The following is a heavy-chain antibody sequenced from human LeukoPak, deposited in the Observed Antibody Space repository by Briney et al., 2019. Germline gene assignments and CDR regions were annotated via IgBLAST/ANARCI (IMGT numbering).Heavy chain of an antibody. V-gene: IGHV3-74*03. CDR3: ARDQTAAGPTTFDY. D-gene: IGHD2/OR15-2a*01. CDR1: GFTFSSYA. CDR2: ISSDGSNI. J-gene: IGHJ4*02. Sequence: GGSLRLSCAASGFTFSSYAMSWVRQAPGMGLVWVSRISSDGSNIMYADSVKGRFTISRDNAKNTLYLQMNSLRAEDTAVYYCARDQTAAGPTTFDYWGQGTLVTVSS.